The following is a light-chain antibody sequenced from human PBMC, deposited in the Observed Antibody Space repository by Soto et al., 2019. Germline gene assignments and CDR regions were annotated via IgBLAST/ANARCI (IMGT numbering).Light chain of an antibody. CDR3: AAWDDRLSGWV. CDR1: SSNIGSNF. Sequence: QAVVTQPPSASGTPGQRVTISCSGSSSNIGSNFVYWYQQLPGTAPKLLIYSNNQRPSGVPDRFSGSKSGTSASLAISGLRSEDEADYYCAAWDDRLSGWVFGGGTKLTVL. CDR2: SNN. V-gene: IGLV1-47*02. J-gene: IGLJ3*02.